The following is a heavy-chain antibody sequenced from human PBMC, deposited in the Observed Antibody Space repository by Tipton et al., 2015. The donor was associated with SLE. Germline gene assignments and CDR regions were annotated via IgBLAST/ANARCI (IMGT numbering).Heavy chain of an antibody. CDR1: GFTFSSYS. V-gene: IGHV3-21*01. D-gene: IGHD6-13*01. CDR3: ARGSEGSSSWYGEDY. J-gene: IGHJ4*02. CDR2: ISSSSSYI. Sequence: GSLRLSCAASGFTFSSYSMNWVRQAPGKGLEWVSSISSSSSYIYYADSVKGRFTISRDNAKNSLYLQMSSLRAEDTAVYYCARGSEGSSSWYGEDYWGQGTLVTVSS.